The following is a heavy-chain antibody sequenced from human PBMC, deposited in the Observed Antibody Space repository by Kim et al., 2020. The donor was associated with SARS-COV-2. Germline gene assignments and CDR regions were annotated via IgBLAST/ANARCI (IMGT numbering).Heavy chain of an antibody. V-gene: IGHV3-48*02. D-gene: IGHD3-10*01. CDR1: GFTFSSYS. CDR3: ARDQLLWFGELFHGMDV. CDR2: ISSSSSTI. J-gene: IGHJ6*02. Sequence: GGSLRLSCAASGFTFSSYSMNWVRQAPGKGLEWVSYISSSSSTIYYADSVKGRFTISRDNAKNSLYLQMNSLRDEDTAVYYCARDQLLWFGELFHGMDVWGQGTTVTVSS.